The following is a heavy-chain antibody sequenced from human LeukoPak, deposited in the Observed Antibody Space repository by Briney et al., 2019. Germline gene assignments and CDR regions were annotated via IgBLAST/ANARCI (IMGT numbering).Heavy chain of an antibody. D-gene: IGHD5-24*01. J-gene: IGHJ4*02. V-gene: IGHV3-30*03. CDR2: ISSGGGTK. CDR3: ARDGSLATIDY. CDR1: GFTFSSYS. Sequence: GGSLRLSCAASGFTFSSYSFHWVRQAPGQGLEWVAVISSGGGTKYYGDSVKGRFTSSRDNSRNTLSLEMNSLRPEDTAVYYCARDGSLATIDYWGQGTLVTVSS.